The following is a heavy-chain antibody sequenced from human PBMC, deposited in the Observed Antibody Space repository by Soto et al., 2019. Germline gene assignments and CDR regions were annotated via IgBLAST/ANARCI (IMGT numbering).Heavy chain of an antibody. CDR2: ISGSGGST. D-gene: IGHD2-2*01. CDR1: GFTFSSYA. V-gene: IGHV3-23*01. J-gene: IGHJ4*02. Sequence: PGGSLRLSCAAAGFTFSSYAMSWVRQAPGKGLEWVSAISGSGGSTYYADSVKGRFTISRDNSKNTLYLQMNSLRAEDTAVYYCAKDRDVVVPAAIFYPQPRLYWGQGTLVTVSS. CDR3: AKDRDVVVPAAIFYPQPRLY.